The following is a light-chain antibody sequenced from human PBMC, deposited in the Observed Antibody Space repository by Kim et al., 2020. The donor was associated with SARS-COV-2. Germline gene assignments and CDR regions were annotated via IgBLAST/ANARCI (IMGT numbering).Light chain of an antibody. Sequence: DIQMTQSPSSLSASVGDRVTIACRAGQDISNYLAWYQQKSGKVPKLLISAASTLQSGVPSRFSGSGSGTDFTLTITNLQPADVATYYCERYNGARTFGGGTKVDIK. CDR2: AAS. J-gene: IGKJ4*01. V-gene: IGKV1-27*01. CDR1: QDISNY. CDR3: ERYNGART.